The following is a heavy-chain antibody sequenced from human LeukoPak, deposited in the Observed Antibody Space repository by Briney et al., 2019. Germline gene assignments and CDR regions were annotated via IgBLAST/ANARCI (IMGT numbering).Heavy chain of an antibody. V-gene: IGHV3-21*01. Sequence: GGSLRLSCAASGFTFSSYSMNWARQAPGKGLEWVSSISSSSSYIYYADSVKGRFTISRDNAKNSLYLQMNSLRAEDTAVYYCARDDSGSYSYWFDPWGKETWFTVP. D-gene: IGHD1-26*01. J-gene: IGHJ5*02. CDR2: ISSSSSYI. CDR3: ARDDSGSYSYWFDP. CDR1: GFTFSSYS.